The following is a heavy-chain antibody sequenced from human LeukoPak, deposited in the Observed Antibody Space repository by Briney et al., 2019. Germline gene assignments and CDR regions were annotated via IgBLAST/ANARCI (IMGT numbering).Heavy chain of an antibody. D-gene: IGHD2-2*01. Sequence: KPGGSLRLSCAASGFTFSSYSMNWVRQAPGKGLEWVSSISSSSSYIYYADSVKGRFTISRDNAKNSLYLQMNSLRAEDTAGYYCARDPTHLSVPVGGNYWGQGTLVTVSS. CDR2: ISSSSSYI. CDR3: ARDPTHLSVPVGGNY. J-gene: IGHJ4*02. V-gene: IGHV3-21*01. CDR1: GFTFSSYS.